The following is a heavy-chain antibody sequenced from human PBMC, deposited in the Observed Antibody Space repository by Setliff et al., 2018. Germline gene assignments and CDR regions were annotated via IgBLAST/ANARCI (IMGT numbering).Heavy chain of an antibody. CDR1: GYNFRGHG. CDR2: ISPYSDGT. J-gene: IGHJ3*02. V-gene: IGHV1-18*01. D-gene: IGHD5-12*01. Sequence: WASVKVSCKASGYNFRGHGINWVRQAPGQGPEWMGWISPYSDGTSYAEKVQDRVTMTTDTSTNTAYMEVSNLRSDDTAIYCCARSSRSGYYHQRDSFDIWGQGTRVTVSS. CDR3: ARSSRSGYYHQRDSFDI.